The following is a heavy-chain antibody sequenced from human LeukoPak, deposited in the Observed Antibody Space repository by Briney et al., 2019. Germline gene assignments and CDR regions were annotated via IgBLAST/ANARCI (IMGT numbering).Heavy chain of an antibody. D-gene: IGHD3-10*01. CDR2: IYSGGST. J-gene: IGHJ4*02. CDR1: GFTVSSNY. Sequence: GGSLRLSCAASGFTVSSNYMSWVRQAPGKGLEWVSVIYSGGSTYYADSVKGRFTISRDNSKNTLYLQMNSLRAEDTAVYYCARVKFGGTITMVRGVIIPFDYWGQGTLVTVSS. V-gene: IGHV3-53*01. CDR3: ARVKFGGTITMVRGVIIPFDY.